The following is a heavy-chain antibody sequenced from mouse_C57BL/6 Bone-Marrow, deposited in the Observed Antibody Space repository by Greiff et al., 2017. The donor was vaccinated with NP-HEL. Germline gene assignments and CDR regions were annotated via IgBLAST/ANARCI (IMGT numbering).Heavy chain of an antibody. CDR3: VRHDYDYEGFAY. CDR2: IRSKSNNYAT. D-gene: IGHD2-4*01. J-gene: IGHJ3*01. V-gene: IGHV10-1*01. CDR1: GFSFNTYA. Sequence: EVKLVESGGGLVQPKGSLKLSCAASGFSFNTYAMNWVRQAPGKGLEWVARIRSKSNNYATYYADSVKDRFTISRDDSESMLYLQMNNLKTEDTAMYYCVRHDYDYEGFAYWGQGTLVTVSA.